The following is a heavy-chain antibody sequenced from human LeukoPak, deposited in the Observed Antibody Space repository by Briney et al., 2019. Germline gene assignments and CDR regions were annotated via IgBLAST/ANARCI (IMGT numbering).Heavy chain of an antibody. CDR3: ARGFNSLYGMDV. D-gene: IGHD2-21*01. J-gene: IGHJ6*02. V-gene: IGHV3-66*01. CDR1: GFTFSNNY. Sequence: PGGSLRLSCAASGFTFSNNYMSWVRQAPGKGLEWVSVIYSGGSTYYADSLMGRFTISRDNSKNTLYLQMNSLRAEDTAVYYCARGFNSLYGMDVWGQGTTVTVSS. CDR2: IYSGGST.